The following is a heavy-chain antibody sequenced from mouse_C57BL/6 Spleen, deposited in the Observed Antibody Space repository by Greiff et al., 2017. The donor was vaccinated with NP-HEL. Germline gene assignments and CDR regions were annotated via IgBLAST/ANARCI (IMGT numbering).Heavy chain of an antibody. J-gene: IGHJ2*01. CDR2: IYPGDGDT. V-gene: IGHV1-82*01. Sequence: VKLQESGPELVKPGASVKISCKASGYAFSSSWMNWVKQRPGKGLEWIGRIYPGDGDTNYNGKFKGKATLTADKSSSTAYMQLSSLTSEDSAVYFCARYLGLDYWGQGTTLTVSS. CDR3: ARYLGLDY. D-gene: IGHD4-1*01. CDR1: GYAFSSSW.